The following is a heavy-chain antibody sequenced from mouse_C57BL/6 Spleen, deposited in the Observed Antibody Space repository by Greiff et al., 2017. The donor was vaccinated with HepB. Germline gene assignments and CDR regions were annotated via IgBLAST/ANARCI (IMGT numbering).Heavy chain of an antibody. CDR2: IDPETGGT. CDR1: GYTFTDYA. Sequence: VQLQQSGAELVRPGASVTLSCKASGYTFTDYAMHWVKQTPVHGLEWIGAIDPETGGTAYNQKFKGTVILTADKSSSTAYMELRSLTSEDSAVYYGTVWYYGSFDYWGQGTTLTVSS. D-gene: IGHD1-1*01. J-gene: IGHJ2*01. CDR3: TVWYYGSFDY. V-gene: IGHV1-15*01.